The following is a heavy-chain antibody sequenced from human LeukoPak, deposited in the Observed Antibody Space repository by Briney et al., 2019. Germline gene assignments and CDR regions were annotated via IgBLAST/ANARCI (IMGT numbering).Heavy chain of an antibody. V-gene: IGHV4-4*07. Sequence: SETLSLTCTVSGGSISSYYWSWIRQPAGKGLEWIGRIYTSGSTNYNPSLKSRVTMSVDTSKNQFSLKLSSVTAADTAVYYCARVSSIGQNYYFDYWGQGTLVTVSS. D-gene: IGHD6-6*01. CDR1: GGSISSYY. CDR3: ARVSSIGQNYYFDY. J-gene: IGHJ4*02. CDR2: IYTSGST.